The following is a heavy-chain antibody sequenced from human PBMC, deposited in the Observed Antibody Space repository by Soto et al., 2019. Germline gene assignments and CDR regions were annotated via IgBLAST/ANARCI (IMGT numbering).Heavy chain of an antibody. CDR1: IGDC. CDR2: IYYSGST. Sequence: IGDCCSSKRKPPGKGLEWIGSIYYSGSTYYNPSLKSRVTISVDTSKNQFSLKLSSVTAADTAVYYCARHRVAAPQRNYYYGLDV. D-gene: IGHD2-15*01. CDR3: ARHRVAAPQRNYYYGLDV. J-gene: IGHJ6*01. V-gene: IGHV4-39*01.